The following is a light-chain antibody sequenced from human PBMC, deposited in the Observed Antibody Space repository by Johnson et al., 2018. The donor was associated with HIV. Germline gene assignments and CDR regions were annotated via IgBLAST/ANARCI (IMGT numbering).Light chain of an antibody. CDR3: GTWDNSLNVYG. J-gene: IGLJ1*01. CDR1: SSNIGKNS. V-gene: IGLV1-51*01. Sequence: QSVLTQPPSVSAAPGQKVTIPCSGSSSNIGKNSVSWYQQLPGTAPKLLISDNNKRPSGIPDRFSGSKSGATATLDITGLRTGDESAYYCGTWDNSLNVYGFGTGTKVTV. CDR2: DNN.